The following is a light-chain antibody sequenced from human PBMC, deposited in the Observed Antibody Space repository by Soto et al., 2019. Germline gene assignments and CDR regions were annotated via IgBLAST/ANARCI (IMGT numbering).Light chain of an antibody. V-gene: IGLV2-14*01. J-gene: IGLJ1*01. CDR2: EVT. CDR3: SSYSSTSTLYV. CDR1: SSDIGVYNY. Sequence: QSVLTQPASVSGSPGQSITISCIGTSSDIGVYNYVSWYQQHPGKVPKLMIYEVTNRPSGLSNRFSGSKSGNTASLTISGLQAEDEAEYFCSSYSSTSTLYVFGTGTKVTVL.